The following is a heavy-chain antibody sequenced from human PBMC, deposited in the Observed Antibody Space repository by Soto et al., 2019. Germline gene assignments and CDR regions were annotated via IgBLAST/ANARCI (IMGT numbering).Heavy chain of an antibody. CDR3: ASSPRNWGFDY. V-gene: IGHV1-8*01. D-gene: IGHD7-27*01. J-gene: IGHJ4*02. Sequence: QVQLVQSGAEVKKPGASVKVSCKASGYTFTSYDINWVRQATGQGFEWMGWMNPNSGNTGYAQKFQDRVTLTRDTCITTSYMELSTLTSEDTAVYYCASSPRNWGFDYWGQGSLIIVSS. CDR2: MNPNSGNT. CDR1: GYTFTSYD.